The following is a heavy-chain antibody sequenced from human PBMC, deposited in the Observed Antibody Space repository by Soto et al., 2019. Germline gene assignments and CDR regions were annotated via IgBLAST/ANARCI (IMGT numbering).Heavy chain of an antibody. D-gene: IGHD3-16*01. CDR3: ARDLSGWGLTNGHFGVDV. CDR2: INAGNGNT. V-gene: IGHV1-3*01. Sequence: QVRLVQSGTEVKKPGASVMVSCKASGYTFANYAIHWVRQAPGQDFEWMGWINAGNGNTRNSQKFQGRVTLTRDTSATTAHMEVGSLRFEDTAVYYGARDLSGWGLTNGHFGVDVWGQGTTVIVSS. CDR1: GYTFANYA. J-gene: IGHJ6*02.